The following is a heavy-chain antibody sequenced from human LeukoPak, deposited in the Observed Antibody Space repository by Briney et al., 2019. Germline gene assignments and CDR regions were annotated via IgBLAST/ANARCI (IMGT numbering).Heavy chain of an antibody. D-gene: IGHD2/OR15-2a*01. J-gene: IGHJ4*02. CDR1: GLTFSSLA. CDR3: ATESSLSN. CDR2: ISYDGTYA. V-gene: IGHV3-30*04. Sequence: TGGSLRLSCVASGLTFSSLAMDWVRQAPGKGLEWVGDISYDGTYASYAGSVRGRFTISRDNSKNTLYLQMNSLRTEDTAVYYCATESSLSNWGLGTLVTVSS.